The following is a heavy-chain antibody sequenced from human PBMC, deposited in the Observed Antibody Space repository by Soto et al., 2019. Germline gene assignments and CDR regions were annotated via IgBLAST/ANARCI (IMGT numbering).Heavy chain of an antibody. D-gene: IGHD3-10*01. V-gene: IGHV5-10-1*01. CDR3: ARTYGSGSYYNEKDY. CDR1: GYSFTSYW. J-gene: IGHJ4*02. Sequence: PGESLKISCKGSGYSFTSYWISWVRQMPGKGLEWMGRIDPSDSYTNYSPSFQGHVTISADKSISTAYLQWSSLKASDTAMYYCARTYGSGSYYNEKDYWGQGTLVTVSS. CDR2: IDPSDSYT.